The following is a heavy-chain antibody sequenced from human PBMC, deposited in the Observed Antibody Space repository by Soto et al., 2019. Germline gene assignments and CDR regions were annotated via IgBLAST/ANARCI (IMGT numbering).Heavy chain of an antibody. V-gene: IGHV3-9*01. CDR1: GFSFDEYA. J-gene: IGHJ3*01. D-gene: IGHD3-22*01. CDR3: AKVRGRTYYYDTFDV. CDR2: ISWNSATI. Sequence: VQLVESGGGSVQPGRSLRLSCSASGFSFDEYALHWVRQTPGKGLEWVSGISWNSATIEFADSVKGRFNISRDNAKNSLYLQMNSLTTEDTAVYFYAKVRGRTYYYDTFDVWGQGTMVTVS.